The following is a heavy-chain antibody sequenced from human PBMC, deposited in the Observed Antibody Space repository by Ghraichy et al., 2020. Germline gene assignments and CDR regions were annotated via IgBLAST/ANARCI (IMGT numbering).Heavy chain of an antibody. CDR2: IWYDGSNK. V-gene: IGHV3-33*01. Sequence: GESLNISCAASGFTFSSYGMHWVRQAPGKGLEWVAVIWYDGSNKYYADSVKGRFTISRDNSKNTLYLQMNSLRAEDTAVYYCARDYDSSGYYDYWGQGTLVTVSS. D-gene: IGHD3-22*01. CDR1: GFTFSSYG. J-gene: IGHJ4*02. CDR3: ARDYDSSGYYDY.